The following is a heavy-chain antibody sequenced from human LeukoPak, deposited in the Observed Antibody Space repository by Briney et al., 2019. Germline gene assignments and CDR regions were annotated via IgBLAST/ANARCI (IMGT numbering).Heavy chain of an antibody. CDR2: ISSNGGST. CDR3: ARAPYSGSYSDY. D-gene: IGHD1-26*01. V-gene: IGHV3-64*01. Sequence: PGGSLRLSCAASGFSLRSYAMHWVRQAPGKGLEYVPAISSNGGSTFYVNSVEGRFTISRDNSKNTLYLQMGSLRAEDMAVYYCARAPYSGSYSDYWGQGTLVTVSS. J-gene: IGHJ4*02. CDR1: GFSLRSYA.